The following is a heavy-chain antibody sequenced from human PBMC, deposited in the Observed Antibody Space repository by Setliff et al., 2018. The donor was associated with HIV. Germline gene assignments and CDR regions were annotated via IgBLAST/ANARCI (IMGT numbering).Heavy chain of an antibody. CDR3: ATVSGYYWQYFDY. CDR2: IYHSGST. CDR1: GYSISSGYY. D-gene: IGHD3-22*01. V-gene: IGHV4-38-2*01. Sequence: NPSETLSLTCAVSGYSISSGYYWGWIRQPPGKGLERIGHIYHSGSTSYNPSLKSRATISVDTSKNQFSLKLSSVTAADTAVYYCATVSGYYWQYFDYWGPGTLVTVSS. J-gene: IGHJ4*02.